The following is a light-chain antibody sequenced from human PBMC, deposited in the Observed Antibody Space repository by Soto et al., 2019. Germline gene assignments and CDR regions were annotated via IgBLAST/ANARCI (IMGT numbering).Light chain of an antibody. CDR3: SSHTSGNTRV. CDR1: SSDVGGYDY. Sequence: QSALTQPASVSGSPGQSIAISCTGTSSDVGGYDYVSWYQQHPDKAPKLMIYVVTKRPSGVSNRFSGSKSGNTASLTISGLQPEDEADYYCSSHTSGNTRVFGSGTKVTVL. CDR2: VVT. V-gene: IGLV2-14*01. J-gene: IGLJ1*01.